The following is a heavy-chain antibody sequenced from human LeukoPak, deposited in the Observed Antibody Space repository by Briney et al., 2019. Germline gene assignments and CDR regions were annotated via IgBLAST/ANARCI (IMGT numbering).Heavy chain of an antibody. J-gene: IGHJ6*02. CDR2: ISYDGSNK. V-gene: IGHV3-30-3*01. CDR1: GFTFSSYA. D-gene: IGHD2-2*01. CDR3: ARDDLGDQLLYDTYYYYGMDV. Sequence: GGSLRLSCAASGFTFSSYAMHWVRQAQGKGLEWVAVISYDGSNKYYADSVKGRFTISRDNSKNTLYLQMNSLRAEDTAVYYCARDDLGDQLLYDTYYYYGMDVWGQGTTVTVSS.